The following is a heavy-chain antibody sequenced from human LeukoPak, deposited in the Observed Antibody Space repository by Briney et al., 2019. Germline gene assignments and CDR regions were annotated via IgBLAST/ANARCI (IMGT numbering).Heavy chain of an antibody. CDR1: GFPFRSYV. CDR3: PRDGYDADGYLDY. V-gene: IGHV1-3*01. Sequence: WASVKVSCKASGFPFRSYVMHWLRQAPGQSLEWIGWINPANGNTKYSRNFQGRVTITRDTSASVVYMELSSLRYEDTAVYYCPRDGYDADGYLDYWGQGALVPVSS. D-gene: IGHD5-12*01. CDR2: INPANGNT. J-gene: IGHJ4*02.